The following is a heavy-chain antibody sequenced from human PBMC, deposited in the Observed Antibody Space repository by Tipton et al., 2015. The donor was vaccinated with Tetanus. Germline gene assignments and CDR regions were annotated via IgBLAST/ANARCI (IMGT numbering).Heavy chain of an antibody. CDR2: IYPGDSDA. Sequence: QLVQSGAEVKKPGESLKISCKASGHNSRSYWVSWVRQMPGKGLEWMGLIYPGDSDATYSPSLQGQVTISADKSISIAYLQWTSLKASDTAIYFCARLPKHYSASGSTWGQGTLVTVSS. J-gene: IGHJ5*02. V-gene: IGHV5-51*01. CDR3: ARLPKHYSASGST. CDR1: GHNSRSYW. D-gene: IGHD3-10*01.